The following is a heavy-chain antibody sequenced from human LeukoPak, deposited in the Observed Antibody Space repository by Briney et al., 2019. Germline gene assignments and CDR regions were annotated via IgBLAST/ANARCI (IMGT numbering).Heavy chain of an antibody. J-gene: IGHJ4*02. Sequence: SQTLSLTCAISGDSVSSKSVVWNWIRQSPSRGLEWLGRTYYRSKWHSYYAPSVKSRITINPDTSKNQFSLQLKSVTPEDTAVYYCARMVGLVSDFWGQGTLVTVSS. V-gene: IGHV6-1*01. CDR1: GDSVSSKSVV. CDR2: TYYRSKWHS. D-gene: IGHD3-10*01. CDR3: ARMVGLVSDF.